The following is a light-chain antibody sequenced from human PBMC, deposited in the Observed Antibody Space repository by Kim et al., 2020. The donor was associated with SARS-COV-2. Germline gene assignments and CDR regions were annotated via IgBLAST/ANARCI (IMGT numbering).Light chain of an antibody. CDR1: QSVRNN. Sequence: VSPGERATLSCRASQSVRNNLAWYQQKPGQAPRLVVYGAYTRATGIPARFSGSGSGTEFTLTISSLQSEDFAVYYCQQYDNWPPYTFGQGTKLEIK. CDR3: QQYDNWPPYT. J-gene: IGKJ2*01. V-gene: IGKV3-15*01. CDR2: GAY.